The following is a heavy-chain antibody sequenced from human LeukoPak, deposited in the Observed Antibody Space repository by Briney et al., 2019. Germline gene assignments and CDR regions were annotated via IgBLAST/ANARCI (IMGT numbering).Heavy chain of an antibody. Sequence: GRSLGLFRAASGITFSSYGMHWVRQAPGKGLEGVAVISYDGSNKYYADSVKGRFTISRDNSKNTLYLQMNSLRAEDTAVYYCAKDRIAHTYYYYGMDVWGQGTTVTVSS. CDR1: GITFSSYG. CDR3: AKDRIAHTYYYYGMDV. V-gene: IGHV3-30*18. CDR2: ISYDGSNK. D-gene: IGHD6-13*01. J-gene: IGHJ6*02.